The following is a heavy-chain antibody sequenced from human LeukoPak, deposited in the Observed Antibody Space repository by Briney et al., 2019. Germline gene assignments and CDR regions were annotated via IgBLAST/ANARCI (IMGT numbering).Heavy chain of an antibody. J-gene: IGHJ4*02. CDR3: ATYCSSTSCYLRYFDY. D-gene: IGHD2-2*01. Sequence: SVKVSCKASGGTFSSYAISWVRQAPGQGLEWMGGIIPIFGTANYAQKFQGRVTITADESTSTAYMELSSLRSEDTAVYYCATYCSSTSCYLRYFDYWGQGTLVTVSS. V-gene: IGHV1-69*01. CDR1: GGTFSSYA. CDR2: IIPIFGTA.